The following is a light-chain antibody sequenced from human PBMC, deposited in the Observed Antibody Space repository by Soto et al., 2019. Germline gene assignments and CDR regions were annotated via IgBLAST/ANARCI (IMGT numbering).Light chain of an antibody. CDR3: SSYTTSNTRQIV. J-gene: IGLJ1*01. CDR2: EVS. CDR1: SSDVGSYNL. Sequence: QSVLTQPASVSGSPGQSITISCTGTSSDVGSYNLVSWYQQHPGKAPKVMIYEVSKRPSGVSIRFSGSKSDNTASLTISGLQPEDEADYHCSSYTTSNTRQIVFGTGTKVTVL. V-gene: IGLV2-14*02.